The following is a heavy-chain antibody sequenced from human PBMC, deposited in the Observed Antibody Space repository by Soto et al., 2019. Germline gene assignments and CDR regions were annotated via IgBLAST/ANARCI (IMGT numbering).Heavy chain of an antibody. J-gene: IGHJ4*02. CDR2: IKTKTEDGTT. Sequence: EVQLVESGGGLVKPGGSLRLSCAASRFTFSNAWMNWVRQAPGRGLEWVGRIKTKTEDGTTDYSAPVKGRFTISRDDSKTTLYLQMNSLRNDDTDVYYCTTDTRWAVAGSPTQDFWGQGTLVTVSS. V-gene: IGHV3-15*07. CDR1: RFTFSNAW. D-gene: IGHD6-19*01. CDR3: TTDTRWAVAGSPTQDF.